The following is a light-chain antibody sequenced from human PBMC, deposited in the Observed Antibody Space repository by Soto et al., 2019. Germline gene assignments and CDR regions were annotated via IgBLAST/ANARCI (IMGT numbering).Light chain of an antibody. CDR1: QDIGND. J-gene: IGKJ4*01. CDR2: AAS. CDR3: LQDYNFPLT. Sequence: AIQMTQSPSSLSASVGDRVTITCRASQDIGNDLAWYQQRPGKAPKLLIYAASSLQSGVPSRFSGSGSGTDFTLTISSLQPGDFATYCCLQDYNFPLTFGGGTKVEIK. V-gene: IGKV1-6*01.